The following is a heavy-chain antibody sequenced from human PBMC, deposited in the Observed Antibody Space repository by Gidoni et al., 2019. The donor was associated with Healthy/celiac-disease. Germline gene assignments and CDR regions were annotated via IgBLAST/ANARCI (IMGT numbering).Heavy chain of an antibody. CDR1: GGSISSGSYY. J-gene: IGHJ4*02. V-gene: IGHV4-61*02. CDR2: IYTSGST. Sequence: QVQLQESGPGLVKPSQTLSLTCTVSGGSISSGSYYWSWIRQPAGKGLEWIGRIYTSGSTNYNPSLKSRVTISVDTSKNQFSLKLSSVTAADTAVYYCATEGDPHYFDYWGQGTLVTVSS. CDR3: ATEGDPHYFDY.